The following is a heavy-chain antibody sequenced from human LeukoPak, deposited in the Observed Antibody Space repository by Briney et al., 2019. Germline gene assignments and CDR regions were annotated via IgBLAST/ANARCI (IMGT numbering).Heavy chain of an antibody. CDR1: GYSFTSYW. D-gene: IGHD2-2*01. Sequence: GESLKISCKGSGYSFTSYWISWVRQMPGKGLEWMGMIYPGDSDTKYSPSFQGHVTISADKSISTAYLQWSSLKASDTGMYYCARLMLGYCSSTSGYSSYYSDSWGEGTLVTVSS. V-gene: IGHV5-51*01. CDR2: IYPGDSDT. CDR3: ARLMLGYCSSTSGYSSYYSDS. J-gene: IGHJ4*02.